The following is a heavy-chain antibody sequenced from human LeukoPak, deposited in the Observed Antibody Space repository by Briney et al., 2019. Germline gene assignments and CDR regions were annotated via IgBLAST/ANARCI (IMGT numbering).Heavy chain of an antibody. Sequence: SDTLTLTCTVSGGSISSGSYYWGWLRQPPGKGLEWIGSIYYSRSTYYNPALKRRDTISVDTSKNHFSLKLNSVTAADTAVYYCARHYSGSYEPPDYWGQGTLVIVSS. CDR2: IYYSRST. V-gene: IGHV4-39*01. CDR3: ARHYSGSYEPPDY. D-gene: IGHD1-26*01. J-gene: IGHJ4*02. CDR1: GGSISSGSYY.